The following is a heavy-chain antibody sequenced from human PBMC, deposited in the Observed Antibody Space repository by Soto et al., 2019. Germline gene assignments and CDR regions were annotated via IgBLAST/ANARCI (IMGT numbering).Heavy chain of an antibody. V-gene: IGHV1-18*01. J-gene: IGHJ5*02. Sequence: QVQLVQSGGEVKRPGASVKVCCKTSGYTFSNYGITWVRQAPGQPVERLGWISLYSKGTNYAQKFQGRVTMTTDTSTTTAYMELGSRRSDDTAVYYCARVVPGAEAWFGPWGQGTLVTVSS. CDR1: GYTFSNYG. CDR2: ISLYSKGT. CDR3: ARVVPGAEAWFGP. D-gene: IGHD2-2*01.